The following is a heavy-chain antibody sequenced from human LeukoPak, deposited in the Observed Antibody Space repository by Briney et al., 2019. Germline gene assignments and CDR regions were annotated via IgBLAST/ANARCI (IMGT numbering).Heavy chain of an antibody. D-gene: IGHD1-1*01. CDR2: IRPEGNEK. CDR3: ARGDDFSGDH. CDR1: GFTFSNFW. V-gene: IGHV3-7*04. J-gene: IGHJ4*02. Sequence: PGGSLRLSCATSGFTFSNFWMSWVRQAPGRGLEWVANIRPEGNEKYHVESVKGRFTISRDNARNLLFLQMNGLRVEDTAVYYCARGDDFSGDHWGQGTLVTVSS.